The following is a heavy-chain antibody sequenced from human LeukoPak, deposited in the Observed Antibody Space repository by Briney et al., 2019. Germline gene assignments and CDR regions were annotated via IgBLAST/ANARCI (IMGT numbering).Heavy chain of an antibody. V-gene: IGHV3-23*01. D-gene: IGHD6-13*01. CDR3: AKLAAGSWTDH. CDR2: ISASGGST. Sequence: GGSLRLSCVASGFTFSSYAMSWVRQAPGKGLEWVSVISASGGSTYYADSVKGRFTISRDKSKNALYLQMNSLRDEDTAVYYCAKLAAGSWTDHWGQGTLVTVS. J-gene: IGHJ4*02. CDR1: GFTFSSYA.